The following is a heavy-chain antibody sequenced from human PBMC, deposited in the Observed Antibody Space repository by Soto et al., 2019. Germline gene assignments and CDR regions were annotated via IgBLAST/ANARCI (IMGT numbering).Heavy chain of an antibody. CDR3: ARGDYGGADQPGAFDY. Sequence: QVQLVESGGGVVQPGRSLRLSCAASGFTFSSYAMHWVRQAPGKGLEWVAVISYDGSNKYYADSVKGRFIISRDNSKNTLYLQMNSLRAEDTAVYYCARGDYGGADQPGAFDYWGQGTLVTVSS. J-gene: IGHJ4*02. V-gene: IGHV3-30-3*01. CDR2: ISYDGSNK. CDR1: GFTFSSYA. D-gene: IGHD4-17*01.